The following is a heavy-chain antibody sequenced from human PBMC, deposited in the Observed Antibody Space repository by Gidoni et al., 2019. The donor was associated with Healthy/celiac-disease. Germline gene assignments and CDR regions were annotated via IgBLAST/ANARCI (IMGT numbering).Heavy chain of an antibody. D-gene: IGHD3-22*01. V-gene: IGHV3-33*01. CDR3: ARALYDSSGLPWAFDI. CDR2: IWYDGSNK. J-gene: IGHJ3*02. Sequence: QVQLVESGGGVFQPGRSLRLTCAASGFTFSSYGMHWVRQAPGKGLEWVAVIWYDGSNKYYADYVKGRLTISRNNPKKEMYLQMNSLRAEDTAVYYCARALYDSSGLPWAFDIWGQGTMVTVSS. CDR1: GFTFSSYG.